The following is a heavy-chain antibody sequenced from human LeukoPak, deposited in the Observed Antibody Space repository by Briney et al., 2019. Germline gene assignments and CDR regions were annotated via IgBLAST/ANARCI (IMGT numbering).Heavy chain of an antibody. CDR1: GFTFTTYA. Sequence: GGSLRLSCAASGFTFTTYAMSWVRQAPGKGLDWVSVISGSGGSTYYADSVKGRFTISRDNSKNTLYLQMNSLRAEDTAVYYCAKEFYDSSGYYFDYWGQGTLVTVSS. V-gene: IGHV3-23*01. J-gene: IGHJ4*02. D-gene: IGHD3-22*01. CDR3: AKEFYDSSGYYFDY. CDR2: ISGSGGST.